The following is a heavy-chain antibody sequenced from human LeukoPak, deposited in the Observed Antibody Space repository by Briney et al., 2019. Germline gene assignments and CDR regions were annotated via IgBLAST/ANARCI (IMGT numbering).Heavy chain of an antibody. J-gene: IGHJ6*03. D-gene: IGHD6-6*01. CDR1: GGSFSGYY. CDR3: ARESSPPYYYSYMDV. CDR2: IYYSGST. V-gene: IGHV4-59*01. Sequence: SETLSLTCAVYGGSFSGYYWSWIRQPPGKGLEWIGYIYYSGSTNYNPSLKSRVTISVDTSKNQFSLKLSSVTAADTAVYYCARESSPPYYYSYMDVWGKGTTVTVSS.